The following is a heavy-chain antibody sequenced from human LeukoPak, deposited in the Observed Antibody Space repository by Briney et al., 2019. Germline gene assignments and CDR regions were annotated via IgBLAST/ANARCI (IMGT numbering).Heavy chain of an antibody. J-gene: IGHJ5*02. D-gene: IGHD3-22*01. Sequence: GGSLRLSCAASGFTFSRYWMHWVRQAPGKGLVWVSRINSDGSSTNYADSVKGRFTISRDNAKNTLYPQMNSLRVEDTAVYYCASSSGGFNWFDPWGQGTPVTVSS. CDR2: INSDGSST. CDR1: GFTFSRYW. V-gene: IGHV3-74*01. CDR3: ASSSGGFNWFDP.